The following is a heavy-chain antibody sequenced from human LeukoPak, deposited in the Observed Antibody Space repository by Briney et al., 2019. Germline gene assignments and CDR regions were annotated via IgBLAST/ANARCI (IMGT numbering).Heavy chain of an antibody. CDR2: IKGDGSET. D-gene: IGHD2-21*01. CDR3: AREAYCGGPSCFAVNYMDV. Sequence: PGGSLRLSCAASGFTFSRYWMYWVRQAPGERLEWVANIKGDGSETYYVDSVKGRFTISRDNAKNSVYLQMNSLRADDTSLYRCAREAYCGGPSCFAVNYMDVWGKGTTVTVSS. CDR1: GFTFSRYW. J-gene: IGHJ6*03. V-gene: IGHV3-7*01.